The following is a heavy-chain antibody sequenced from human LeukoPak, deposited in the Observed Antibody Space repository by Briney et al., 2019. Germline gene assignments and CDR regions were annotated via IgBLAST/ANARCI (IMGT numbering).Heavy chain of an antibody. CDR1: GFTFSDHY. D-gene: IGHD1-14*01. V-gene: IGHV3-72*01. CDR2: TRNKANSYTT. Sequence: GGSLRLSCAASGFTFSDHYMDWVRQAPGKGLEWVGRTRNKANSYTTEYAASVKGRFTISRDDSKNSLYLQMNSLKTEDTAVYYCATEPTEGGGYWGQGTLVTVSS. J-gene: IGHJ4*02. CDR3: ATEPTEGGGY.